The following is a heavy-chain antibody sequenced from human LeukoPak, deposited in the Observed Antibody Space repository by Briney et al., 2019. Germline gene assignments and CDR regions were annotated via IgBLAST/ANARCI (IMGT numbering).Heavy chain of an antibody. CDR1: GYTFTSYG. V-gene: IGHV1-18*01. CDR3: ATDLSVGMRVY. CDR2: ISAYNGNT. Sequence: ASVKVSCKASGYTFTSYGISWVRQAPGQGLEWMGWISAYNGNTNYAQKLQGRVTMTTDTSTSTAYMELSSLRSEDTAVYYCATDLSVGMRVYWGQGTLVTVSS. J-gene: IGHJ4*02. D-gene: IGHD3-22*01.